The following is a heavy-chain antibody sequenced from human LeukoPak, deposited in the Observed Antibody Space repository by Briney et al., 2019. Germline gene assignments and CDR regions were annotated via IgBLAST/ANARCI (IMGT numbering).Heavy chain of an antibody. J-gene: IGHJ6*03. D-gene: IGHD1-1*01. CDR1: GGSISSYY. CDR3: ARGNRNWNDPYYMDV. Sequence: SETLSLTCTVSGGSISSYYWSWIRQPPGKGLEWIGYIYYSGSTNYNPSLKSRVTMSVDTSKNQFSLKLSSVTAADTAVYYCARGNRNWNDPYYMDVWGKGTTVTISS. CDR2: IYYSGST. V-gene: IGHV4-59*12.